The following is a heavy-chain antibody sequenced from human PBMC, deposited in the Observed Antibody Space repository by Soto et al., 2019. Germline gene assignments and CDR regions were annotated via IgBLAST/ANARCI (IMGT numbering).Heavy chain of an antibody. Sequence: GGSLRLSCAASGFTFSSYAMSWVRQAPGKGLEWVSAISGSGGSTYYADSVKGRFTISRDNSKNTLYLQMNSLRAEDTAVYYCAKGKFGYDSSGYSQRPYFDYWGQGTLVTVSS. V-gene: IGHV3-23*01. J-gene: IGHJ4*02. D-gene: IGHD3-22*01. CDR1: GFTFSSYA. CDR2: ISGSGGST. CDR3: AKGKFGYDSSGYSQRPYFDY.